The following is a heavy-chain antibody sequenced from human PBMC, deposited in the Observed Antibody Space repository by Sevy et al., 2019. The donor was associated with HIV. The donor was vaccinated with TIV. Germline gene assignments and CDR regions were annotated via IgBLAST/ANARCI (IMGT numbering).Heavy chain of an antibody. Sequence: ASVKVSCKVSGYRLSKLSMHWVRQAPGKGLEWMGSFDPEDDETIYAQNFQGRVAMTEDTSTDTAYMELSTLRSEDTAVYYCATTKDYYESSGSPFDYWGQGTLVTVSS. D-gene: IGHD3-22*01. CDR3: ATTKDYYESSGSPFDY. V-gene: IGHV1-24*01. J-gene: IGHJ4*02. CDR2: FDPEDDET. CDR1: GYRLSKLS.